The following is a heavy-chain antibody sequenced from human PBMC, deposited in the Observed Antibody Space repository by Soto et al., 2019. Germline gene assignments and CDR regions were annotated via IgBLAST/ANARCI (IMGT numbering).Heavy chain of an antibody. Sequence: EVQLVESGGGLVKPGGSLRLSCAASGFTFSSYSMNWVRQAPGKGLEWVSSISSSSSYIYYADSVKGRFTISRDNAKNSLYLQMNSLRAEDTAVYYCARDDGYYYDSSGYYRGAFDIWGQGTMVTVSS. J-gene: IGHJ3*02. CDR3: ARDDGYYYDSSGYYRGAFDI. V-gene: IGHV3-21*01. CDR2: ISSSSSYI. D-gene: IGHD3-22*01. CDR1: GFTFSSYS.